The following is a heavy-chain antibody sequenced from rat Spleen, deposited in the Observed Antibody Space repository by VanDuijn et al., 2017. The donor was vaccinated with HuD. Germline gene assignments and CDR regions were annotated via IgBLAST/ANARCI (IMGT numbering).Heavy chain of an antibody. V-gene: IGHV5-25*01. J-gene: IGHJ3*01. Sequence: EVQLVESGGGLVQPGGSLRLSCAASGFTFTNYYMAWVRQAPTKGLEWVAYISTGGGSTYYRDSVKGRFTISRDNAKSTLYLQMDSLRSEDTATYFCARLGGLRNWFAYWGQGTLVTVSS. CDR2: ISTGGGST. CDR1: GFTFTNYY. CDR3: ARLGGLRNWFAY. D-gene: IGHD4-3*01.